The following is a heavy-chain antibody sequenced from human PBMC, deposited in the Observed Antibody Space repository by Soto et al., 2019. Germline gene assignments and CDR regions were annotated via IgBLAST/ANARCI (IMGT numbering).Heavy chain of an antibody. CDR1: GGTFSSYT. D-gene: IGHD4-17*01. CDR2: IIPILGIA. J-gene: IGHJ4*02. Sequence: QVQLEQSGAEVKKPGSSVKVSCKASGGTFSSYTISWVRQAPGQGLEWMGRIIPILGIANYAQKFQGRVTITADKSTSTAYMELSSLRSEDTAVYYCARDQGFGDYGDPAYYFDYWGQGTLVTVSS. CDR3: ARDQGFGDYGDPAYYFDY. V-gene: IGHV1-69*08.